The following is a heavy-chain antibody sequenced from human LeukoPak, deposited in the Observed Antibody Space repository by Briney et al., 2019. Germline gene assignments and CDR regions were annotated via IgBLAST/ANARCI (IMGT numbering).Heavy chain of an antibody. V-gene: IGHV3-7*03. CDR3: ARDVLAAGATGTFDI. Sequence: GGSLRLSCAASTFTFSNYWMSWVRQAPGKGLEWVANIKQDGSEKYYVDSVTGRFTISRDNAKTSLYLQMNSLRAEDTAVYYCARDVLAAGATGTFDIWGQGTMVTVSS. CDR1: TFTFSNYW. J-gene: IGHJ3*02. CDR2: IKQDGSEK. D-gene: IGHD1-14*01.